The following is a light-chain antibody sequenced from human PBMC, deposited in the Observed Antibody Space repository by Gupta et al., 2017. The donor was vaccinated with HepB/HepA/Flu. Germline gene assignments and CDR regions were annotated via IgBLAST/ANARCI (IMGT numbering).Light chain of an antibody. CDR1: QSVSSTY. V-gene: IGKV3-20*01. CDR3: QQYSGSVA. J-gene: IGKJ4*01. Sequence: EIVLTPSPGTLALSPGERGTLSCRASQSVSSTYVAWYQQKPGQAPRLLIYGASSRATGVPDRFSGSGSGTVFTLTISRLDPEDSAVYFCQQYSGSVAFGGGTKVEIK. CDR2: GAS.